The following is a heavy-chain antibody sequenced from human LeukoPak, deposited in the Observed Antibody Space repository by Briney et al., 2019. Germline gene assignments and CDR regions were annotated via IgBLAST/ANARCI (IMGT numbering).Heavy chain of an antibody. CDR3: AKVEKYDYVWGSYRSPDY. D-gene: IGHD3-16*02. Sequence: PGGSLRLSCAASGFTFSSYAMSWVRQAPGKGLEWVSAISGSGGSTYYADSVKGRFTIPRDNSKNTLYLQMNSLRAEDTAVYYCAKVEKYDYVWGSYRSPDYWGQGTLVTVSS. CDR2: ISGSGGST. V-gene: IGHV3-23*01. CDR1: GFTFSSYA. J-gene: IGHJ4*02.